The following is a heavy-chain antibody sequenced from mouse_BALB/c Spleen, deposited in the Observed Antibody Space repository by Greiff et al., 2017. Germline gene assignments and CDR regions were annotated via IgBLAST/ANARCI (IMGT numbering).Heavy chain of an antibody. J-gene: IGHJ4*01. D-gene: IGHD1-1*01. V-gene: IGHV5-17*02. CDR3: ARALYYYGSSYEGYYAMDY. CDR1: GFTFSSFG. Sequence: EVKVVESGGGLVQPGGSRKLSCAASGFTFSSFGMHWVRQAPEKGLEWVAYISSGSSTIYYADTVKGRFTISRDNPKNTLFLQMTSLRSEDTAMYYCARALYYYGSSYEGYYAMDYWGQGTSVTVSS. CDR2: ISSGSSTI.